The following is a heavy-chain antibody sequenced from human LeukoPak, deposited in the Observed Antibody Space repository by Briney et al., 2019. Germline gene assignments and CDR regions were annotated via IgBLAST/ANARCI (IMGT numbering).Heavy chain of an antibody. Sequence: GGSLRLSCVVSGLTFSKNWMSWVRQAPGKGLEWVANMKEDGSEKYYVDSVKGRFTISRDNPRNSLYLQMSSLRAEDTAVYYCAQQLSYGFDIWGQGTMVTASS. V-gene: IGHV3-7*01. CDR3: AQQLSYGFDI. CDR1: GLTFSKNW. D-gene: IGHD3-16*02. CDR2: MKEDGSEK. J-gene: IGHJ3*02.